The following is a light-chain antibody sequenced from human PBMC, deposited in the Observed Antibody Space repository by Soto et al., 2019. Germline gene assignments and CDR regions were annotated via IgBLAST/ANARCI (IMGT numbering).Light chain of an antibody. V-gene: IGKV3-11*01. Sequence: EIVLTQSPATLSLSPGERATLSCRASQSVSSYLAWYQQKPGQAPRLLIYDASNRATGIPARFSGSGSGTDFTLTISSLEPEDFAVYYCQQHSIWPQTFGQGTKLEIK. CDR3: QQHSIWPQT. CDR2: DAS. CDR1: QSVSSY. J-gene: IGKJ2*01.